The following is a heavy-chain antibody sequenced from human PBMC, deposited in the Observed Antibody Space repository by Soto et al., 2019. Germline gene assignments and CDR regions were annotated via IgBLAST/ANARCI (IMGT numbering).Heavy chain of an antibody. J-gene: IGHJ4*02. Sequence: GGSLRLSCAASGFTFSSYAMSWVRQAPGKGLEWVSAISGSGGSTYYADSVKGRFTISRDNSKNALYLQMNSLRAEDTAVYYCAKDLVAATTYYFDYWGKGTLVTVS. CDR3: AKDLVAATTYYFDY. CDR2: ISGSGGST. V-gene: IGHV3-23*01. CDR1: GFTFSSYA. D-gene: IGHD2-15*01.